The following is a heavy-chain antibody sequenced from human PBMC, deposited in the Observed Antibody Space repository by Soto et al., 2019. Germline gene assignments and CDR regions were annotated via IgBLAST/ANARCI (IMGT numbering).Heavy chain of an antibody. V-gene: IGHV5-10-1*01. Sequence: PGESLKISCKGSGYSFTSYWISWVRQMPGKGLEWMGRIDPSDSYTNYSPSFQGHVTISADKSISTAYLQWSSLKASDTAMYYCASWPGYSSGWANHYYYYGMDVWGQAPTVTVSS. CDR1: GYSFTSYW. CDR2: IDPSDSYT. J-gene: IGHJ6*02. CDR3: ASWPGYSSGWANHYYYYGMDV. D-gene: IGHD6-19*01.